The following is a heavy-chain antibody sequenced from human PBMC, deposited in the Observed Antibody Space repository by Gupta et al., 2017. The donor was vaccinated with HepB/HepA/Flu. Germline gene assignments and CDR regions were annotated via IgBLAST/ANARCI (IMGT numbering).Heavy chain of an antibody. V-gene: IGHV4-34*01. J-gene: IGHJ4*02. CDR3: ARERQREGIDY. Sequence: QVQLQQWGAGLLKPSETLSLTCAVYGGSFSGYYWSWIRQPPGKGLEWIGEINHSGSTNYNPSLKSRVTISVDTSKNRFSLKLSSVTAADTAVYYCARERQREGIDYWGQGTLVTVSS. D-gene: IGHD6-25*01. CDR1: GGSFSGYY. CDR2: INHSGST.